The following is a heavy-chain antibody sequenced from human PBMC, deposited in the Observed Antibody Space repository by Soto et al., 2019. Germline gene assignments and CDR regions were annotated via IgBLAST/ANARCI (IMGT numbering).Heavy chain of an antibody. CDR1: GFTLTNYA. CDR2: IRGAGGGT. Sequence: GGSLRLSCAASGFTLTNYAMSWVRQAPGKGLEWVSGIRGAGGGTYFTDSVKGRFTISKDNSKNTLYLQMNSLRAEDTAVYYCAKEYPEVAIPMFNSWGQGTLVTVSS. D-gene: IGHD2-21*01. CDR3: AKEYPEVAIPMFNS. V-gene: IGHV3-23*01. J-gene: IGHJ4*02.